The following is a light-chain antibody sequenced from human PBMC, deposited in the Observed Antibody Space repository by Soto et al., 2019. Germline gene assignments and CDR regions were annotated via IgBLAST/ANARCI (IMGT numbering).Light chain of an antibody. J-gene: IGKJ1*01. Sequence: DVVMTQSPLSLPVTLGQPASISCRSSQSLVYSDGNTYLNWFQQRPGQSPRHLVYKVSEWDSRVPDRFSGSRSRPDFTLKISRVEAEDVRVYYCMLGTHWPWTFGQGTKVEMK. V-gene: IGKV2D-30*01. CDR3: MLGTHWPWT. CDR2: KVS. CDR1: QSLVYSDGNTY.